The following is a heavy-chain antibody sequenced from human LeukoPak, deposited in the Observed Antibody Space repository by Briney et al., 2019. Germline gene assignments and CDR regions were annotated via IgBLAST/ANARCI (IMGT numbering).Heavy chain of an antibody. D-gene: IGHD4-17*01. J-gene: IGHJ4*02. V-gene: IGHV3-23*01. Sequence: GGSLRLSCAASGFTFSSYAMSWVRQATGKGLEWVSAISGSGGSTYYADSVKGRFTISRDNSKNTLYLQMNSLRAEDTAVYHCAKLLTTVTTGDYWGQGTLVTVSS. CDR3: AKLLTTVTTGDY. CDR2: ISGSGGST. CDR1: GFTFSSYA.